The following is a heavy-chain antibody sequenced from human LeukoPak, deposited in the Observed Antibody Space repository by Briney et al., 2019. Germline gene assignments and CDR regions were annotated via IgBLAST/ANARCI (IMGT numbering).Heavy chain of an antibody. V-gene: IGHV1-18*01. CDR1: GYTFTNYG. Sequence: ASVTVSFKASGYTFTNYGISWVGQAPGQGLEWMGWISAYNGNTNYAQKLQGRVTMTTDTSTSTAYMELRSLRSDDTAVYYCARCYGDYLGLDFDYWGQGTPVTVSS. D-gene: IGHD4-17*01. J-gene: IGHJ4*02. CDR2: ISAYNGNT. CDR3: ARCYGDYLGLDFDY.